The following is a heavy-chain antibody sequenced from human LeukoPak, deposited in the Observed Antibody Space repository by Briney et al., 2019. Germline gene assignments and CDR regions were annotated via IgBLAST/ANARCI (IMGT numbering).Heavy chain of an antibody. D-gene: IGHD3-9*01. CDR1: GFTFSSYA. Sequence: GGSLRLSCAASGFTFSSYAMSWVRQAPGKGLEWVSAISGSGGSTYYADSVKGRFTISRDNSKKTLYLQMNSLRAEDTAVYYCAKGELYYDILTGDPSAFDYWGQGTLVTVSS. CDR3: AKGELYYDILTGDPSAFDY. J-gene: IGHJ4*02. V-gene: IGHV3-23*01. CDR2: ISGSGGST.